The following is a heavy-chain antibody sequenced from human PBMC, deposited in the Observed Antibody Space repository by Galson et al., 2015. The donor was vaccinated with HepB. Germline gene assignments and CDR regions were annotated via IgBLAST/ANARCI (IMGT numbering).Heavy chain of an antibody. D-gene: IGHD3-10*01. J-gene: IGHJ5*02. Sequence: SVKVSCKASGYTFTGYYMHWVRQAPGQGLEWVGRISPNTGGTNYAQKFQGRVTMTTDTSISTAYMELSSLTSDDTALYYCARDLGYYFGSGSYSGWIDPWGQGTLVTVSS. V-gene: IGHV1-2*06. CDR2: ISPNTGGT. CDR1: GYTFTGYY. CDR3: ARDLGYYFGSGSYSGWIDP.